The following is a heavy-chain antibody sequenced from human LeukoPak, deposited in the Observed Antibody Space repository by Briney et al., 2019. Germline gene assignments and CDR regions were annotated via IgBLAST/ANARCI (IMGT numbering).Heavy chain of an antibody. CDR2: INHSGST. D-gene: IGHD3-3*01. J-gene: IGHJ6*03. Sequence: SETLSLTCAVYGGSFSGYYWSWIRQPPGKGLEWIGEINHSGSTNYNPSLKSRVTISVDTSKNQFSLKLSSVTAADTAVYYCARANDFWDLGYYYYMDVWGKGTTVTVSS. CDR1: GGSFSGYY. CDR3: ARANDFWDLGYYYYMDV. V-gene: IGHV4-34*01.